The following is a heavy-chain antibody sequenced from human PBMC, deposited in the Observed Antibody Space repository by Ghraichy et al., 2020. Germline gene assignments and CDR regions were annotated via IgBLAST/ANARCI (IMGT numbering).Heavy chain of an antibody. CDR3: ARDPQNGALDI. CDR1: GFSFSSSW. J-gene: IGHJ3*02. Sequence: ETLSLTCAASGFSFSSSWMSWVRQAPGTEPEWVADIDQDGSARFYVDSVKGRFSAFRDNAMNSFYLQMNSLRDEDTAVYYCARDPQNGALDIWGQGTMVIVSS. V-gene: IGHV3-7*01. CDR2: IDQDGSAR.